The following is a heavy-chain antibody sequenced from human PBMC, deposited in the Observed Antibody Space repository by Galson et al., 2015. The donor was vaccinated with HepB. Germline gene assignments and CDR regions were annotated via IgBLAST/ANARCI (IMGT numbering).Heavy chain of an antibody. CDR3: ARQPYISGRLYWYFYL. CDR1: GGSIRSTNYY. V-gene: IGHV4-39*01. D-gene: IGHD6-19*01. Sequence: SETLSLTCSVSGGSIRSTNYYWVWIRQPPGKGLEWIGSIYQSGRTFYNPSLKSRLTISVDASRSQFSLKVRAKSAADTAAYYCARQPYISGRLYWYFYLWGRGTLVTVSS. J-gene: IGHJ2*01. CDR2: IYQSGRT.